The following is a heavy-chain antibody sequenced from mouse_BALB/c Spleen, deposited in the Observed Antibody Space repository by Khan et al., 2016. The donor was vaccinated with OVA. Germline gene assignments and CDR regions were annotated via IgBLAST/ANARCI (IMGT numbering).Heavy chain of an antibody. J-gene: IGHJ3*01. D-gene: IGHD4-1*01. CDR3: ASHLTGSFAY. CDR2: ISSAGDYT. CDR1: GFTFSSYS. V-gene: IGHV5-6*01. Sequence: EVQLVESGVDLVKPGGSLKLSCAASGFTFSSYSMSWVRQTPDKRLEWVTTISSAGDYTYYPDSVKGRFTISRDNAKNTLYLQMSSLKSEDTAMYYCASHLTGSFAYWGQGTLVTVSA.